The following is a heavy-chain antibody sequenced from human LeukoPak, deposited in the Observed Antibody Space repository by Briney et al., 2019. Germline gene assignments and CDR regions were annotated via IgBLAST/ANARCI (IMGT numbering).Heavy chain of an antibody. V-gene: IGHV4-34*01. CDR2: INHSGST. J-gene: IGHJ3*02. D-gene: IGHD3-16*02. CDR3: ARRARTYVWGSYRPAAFDI. CDR1: GGSFSGYY. Sequence: SETLSLTCAVYGGSFSGYYWSWIRQPPGKGLEWIGEINHSGSTNYNPSLKSRVTISVDTSKNQFSLKLSSVTAADTAVYYCARRARTYVWGSYRPAAFDIWGQGTMVTVSS.